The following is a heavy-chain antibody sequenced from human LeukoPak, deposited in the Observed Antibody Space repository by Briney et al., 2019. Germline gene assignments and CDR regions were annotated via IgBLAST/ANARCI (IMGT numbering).Heavy chain of an antibody. CDR1: GFSFDSHA. CDR2: ISTSGGHT. D-gene: IGHD3-9*01. CDR3: QKTAYDILTGYPTGFDY. J-gene: IGHJ4*02. V-gene: IGHV3-23*01. Sequence: GGSLRLFCAASGFSFDSHAFSWVRHDPGKGLELVSAISTSGGHTFYADSANGRFTISRDNSKNTLYLQMNSLRAEDTAVFYRQKTAYDILTGYPTGFDYWGQGTLVTVSS.